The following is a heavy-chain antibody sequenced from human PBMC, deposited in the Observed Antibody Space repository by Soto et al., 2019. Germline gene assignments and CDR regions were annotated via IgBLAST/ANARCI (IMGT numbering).Heavy chain of an antibody. V-gene: IGHV4-59*02. CDR3: ARSYSTNWFNWFDP. CDR1: GDTVTSDY. Sequence: SETLSLTCSVSGDTVTSDYGNWIRQPPGKRLEWIGYVSHSKSTNYNPSLKSRVTISVDTSKNQFSLNLNSVTAADTAVYYCARSYSTNWFNWFDPWGQGTLVTVSS. CDR2: VSHSKST. J-gene: IGHJ5*02. D-gene: IGHD6-13*01.